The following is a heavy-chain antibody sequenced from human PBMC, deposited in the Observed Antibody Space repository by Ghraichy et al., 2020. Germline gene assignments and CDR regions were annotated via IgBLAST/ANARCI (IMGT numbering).Heavy chain of an antibody. D-gene: IGHD2-21*02. CDR3: ARTKTYCGGDCYGLSTAPDAFDI. Sequence: QTLSLTCTFSGFSLSTSGMCVSWIRQPPGKALEWLARIDWDDDKYYSTSLKTRLTISKDTSKNQVVLTMTNMDPVDTATYYCARTKTYCGGDCYGLSTAPDAFDIWGQGTMVTVSS. V-gene: IGHV2-70*11. CDR1: GFSLSTSGMC. J-gene: IGHJ3*02. CDR2: IDWDDDK.